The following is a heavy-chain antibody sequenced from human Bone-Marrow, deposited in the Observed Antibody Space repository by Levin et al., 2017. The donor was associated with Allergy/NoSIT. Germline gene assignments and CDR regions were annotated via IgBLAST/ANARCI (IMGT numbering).Heavy chain of an antibody. CDR1: GFTFSSYA. D-gene: IGHD2-21*01. J-gene: IGHJ4*02. V-gene: IGHV3-30-3*01. CDR3: ATWGGDYVGY. Sequence: GGSLRLSCAASGFTFSSYAMHWVRQAPGKGLEWVALISYDGSNKYYADSVKGRFTISRDNSKNTLYLEMNSLKTEDTALYYCATWGGDYVGYWGQGTLVTVSS. CDR2: ISYDGSNK.